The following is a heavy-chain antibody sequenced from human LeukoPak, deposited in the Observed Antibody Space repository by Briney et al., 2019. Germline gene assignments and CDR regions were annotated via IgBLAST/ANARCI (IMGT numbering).Heavy chain of an antibody. CDR2: IYYSGST. J-gene: IGHJ2*01. D-gene: IGHD6-19*01. CDR3: ARGGTKGAVAGNRGRRYWYFDL. Sequence: SETLSLTCTVSGGSISSRSHYWGWVRQPPGKRLEWIGSIYYSGSTYYNPSLKSRVTISVDTSKNQFSLKLSSVTAADTAVYYCARGGTKGAVAGNRGRRYWYFDLWGRGTLVTVSS. CDR1: GGSISSRSHY. V-gene: IGHV4-39*07.